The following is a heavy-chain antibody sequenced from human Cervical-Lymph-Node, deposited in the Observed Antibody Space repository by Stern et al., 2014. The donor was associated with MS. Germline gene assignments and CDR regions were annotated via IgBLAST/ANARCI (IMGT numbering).Heavy chain of an antibody. Sequence: VQLVESGPGLVKPSQTLSLTCTVSGGPISSGTYYWSWIRQPAGKGLEWIGRIYTSGSTDYTSSLKSRVTISVDMSKNQLPLRLTHVTAADTAVYYCARGRNGFGYDSWGQGTLATVSP. CDR1: GGPISSGTYY. D-gene: IGHD2-15*01. J-gene: IGHJ4*02. V-gene: IGHV4-61*02. CDR2: IYTSGST. CDR3: ARGRNGFGYDS.